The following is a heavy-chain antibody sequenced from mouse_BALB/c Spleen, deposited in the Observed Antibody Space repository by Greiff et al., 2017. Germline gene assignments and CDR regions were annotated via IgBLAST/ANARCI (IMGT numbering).Heavy chain of an antibody. Sequence: EVMLVESGGGLVKPGGSLKLSCAASGFTFSSYAMSWVRQTPEKRLEWVATISSGGSYTYYPDSVKGRFTISRDNAKNTLYLQMSSLRSEDTAMYYCARQGLTGTYFDYWGQGTTLTVSS. V-gene: IGHV5-9-3*01. CDR3: ARQGLTGTYFDY. D-gene: IGHD4-1*01. CDR2: ISSGGSYT. J-gene: IGHJ2*01. CDR1: GFTFSSYA.